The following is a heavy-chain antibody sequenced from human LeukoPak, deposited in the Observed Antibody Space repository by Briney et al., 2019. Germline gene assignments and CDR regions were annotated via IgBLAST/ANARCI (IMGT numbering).Heavy chain of an antibody. Sequence: SETLSLTCTVPGGSISSSSYYWGWIRQPPGKGLEGIGSIYYSGSTYYNPSLKSRVTISVDTSKNQFSLKLSSVTAADTAVYYCARHETTVPYFDYWGQGTLVTVSS. CDR2: IYYSGST. J-gene: IGHJ4*02. CDR1: GGSISSSSYY. V-gene: IGHV4-39*01. CDR3: ARHETTVPYFDY. D-gene: IGHD4-17*01.